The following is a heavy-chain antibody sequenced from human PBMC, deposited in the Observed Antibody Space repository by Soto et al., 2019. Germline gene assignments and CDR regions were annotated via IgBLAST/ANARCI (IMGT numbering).Heavy chain of an antibody. V-gene: IGHV3-30*03. CDR1: GFGFNFFG. J-gene: IGHJ6*02. CDR2: ISGDASRI. Sequence: QVQLVESGGGVVQPGTSLRLSCVASGFGFNFFGIHWVRQAPGKGLEWVAGISGDASRIYYSDDLKGRVTISRVNSENTLYLHMQSLKPAATDFYYSARDRDAGWCVMDVWGQGTTVTV. CDR3: ARDRDAGWCVMDV. D-gene: IGHD3-9*01.